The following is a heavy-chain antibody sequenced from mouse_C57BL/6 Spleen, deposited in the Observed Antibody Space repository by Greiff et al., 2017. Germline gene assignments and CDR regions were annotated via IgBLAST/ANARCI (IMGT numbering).Heavy chain of an antibody. Sequence: QVQLQQSGAELVKPGASVKMSCKASGYTFTTYPIEWMKQNPGKSLEWIGNFHPYNDDTKYNEKFKGKATMTVEKSSSTVYLELSRLTSDDSAVYYCARGIYYDYDDEYYFDYWGQGTTLTVSS. J-gene: IGHJ2*01. CDR2: FHPYNDDT. CDR3: ARGIYYDYDDEYYFDY. D-gene: IGHD2-4*01. CDR1: GYTFTTYP. V-gene: IGHV1-47*01.